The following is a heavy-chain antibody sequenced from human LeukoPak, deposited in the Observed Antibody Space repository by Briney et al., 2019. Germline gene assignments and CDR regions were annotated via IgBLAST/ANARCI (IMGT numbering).Heavy chain of an antibody. V-gene: IGHV3-23*01. CDR1: GFTFSSYA. CDR2: ISGSGGST. Sequence: QPGGSLRLSCAASGFTFSSYAMSWVRQAPGKGLEWVSAISGSGGSTYYADSVKGRFTISRDNSKNTLYLQMNSLRAEDTAVYYCARVHYYDISGYYSRTSYYNYMDVWGKGTTVTVSS. J-gene: IGHJ6*03. D-gene: IGHD3-22*01. CDR3: ARVHYYDISGYYSRTSYYNYMDV.